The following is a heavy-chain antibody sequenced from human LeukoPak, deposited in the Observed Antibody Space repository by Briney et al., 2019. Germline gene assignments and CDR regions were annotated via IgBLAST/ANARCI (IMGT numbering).Heavy chain of an antibody. D-gene: IGHD2-2*01. CDR3: ARVYSSTVPYYFDY. CDR1: GLXFSSYE. V-gene: IGHV3-48*03. CDR2: ISGSGSTI. Sequence: PGGSLRLSCAASGLXFSSYEINWVRQAPGKGLEWVSYISGSGSTIYYADSVKGRLTISRDNAKSSLYLQMNSLRAEDTAVYYCARVYSSTVPYYFDYWGQGTLGTVSA. J-gene: IGHJ4*02.